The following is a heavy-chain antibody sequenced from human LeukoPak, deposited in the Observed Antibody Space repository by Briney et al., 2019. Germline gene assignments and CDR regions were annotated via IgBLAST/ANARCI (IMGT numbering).Heavy chain of an antibody. CDR2: IYYSGST. CDR3: ARAISTLSEWLLLRMGAFDI. V-gene: IGHV4-39*07. Sequence: SETLSLTCTVSGGPISSSSYYWGWIRQPPGKGLEWIGSIYYSGSTYYNPSLKSRVTISVDRSKNQFSLKLSSVTAADTAVYYCARAISTLSEWLLLRMGAFDIWGQGTMVTVSS. D-gene: IGHD3-22*01. CDR1: GGPISSSSYY. J-gene: IGHJ3*02.